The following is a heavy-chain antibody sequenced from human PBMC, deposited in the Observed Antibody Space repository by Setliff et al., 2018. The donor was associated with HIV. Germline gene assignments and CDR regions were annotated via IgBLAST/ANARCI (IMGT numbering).Heavy chain of an antibody. J-gene: IGHJ3*02. V-gene: IGHV1-2*02. Sequence: ASVKVSCKASGYTFSNYVMHWVRQAPGQGLEWMGWINSASGGTNYAQNFQGRVTVTRDTSINTAYVELNSLKSDDTAVYYCARDYLHVFDIWGQGTMVTVSS. CDR2: INSASGGT. CDR1: GYTFSNYV. CDR3: ARDYLHVFDI.